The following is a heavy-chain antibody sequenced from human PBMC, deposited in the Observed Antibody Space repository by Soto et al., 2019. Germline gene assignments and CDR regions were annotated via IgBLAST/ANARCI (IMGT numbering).Heavy chain of an antibody. CDR2: IYYSGST. J-gene: IGHJ5*02. CDR3: ARAARKNWFDP. V-gene: IGHV4-31*03. Sequence: KTSETLSLTCTVSGGSISSGGYYWSWIRQHPGKGLEWIGYIYYSGSTYYNPSLKSRVTISVDTSKNQFSLKLSSVTAADTAVYYCARAARKNWFDPWGPGTLVTVSS. CDR1: GGSISSGGYY.